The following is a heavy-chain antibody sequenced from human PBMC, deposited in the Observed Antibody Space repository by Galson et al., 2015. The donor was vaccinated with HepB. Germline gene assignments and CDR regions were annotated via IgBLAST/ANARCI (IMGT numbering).Heavy chain of an antibody. Sequence: SVKVSCKASGDNFIYYAIHWVRQAPGQNLEWMGWINGGNGNTEYSQNFQGRVTLTRDTSATTAYMQLSSLRSEDTAIYYCAGRAYDALTGYSNWFDPWGQGTLVIVSS. D-gene: IGHD3-9*01. CDR1: GDNFIYYA. V-gene: IGHV1-3*01. CDR3: AGRAYDALTGYSNWFDP. J-gene: IGHJ5*02. CDR2: INGGNGNT.